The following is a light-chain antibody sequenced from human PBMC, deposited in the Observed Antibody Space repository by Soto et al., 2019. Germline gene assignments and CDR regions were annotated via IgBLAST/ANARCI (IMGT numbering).Light chain of an antibody. V-gene: IGLV2-14*01. CDR2: EVS. J-gene: IGLJ2*01. CDR1: SSDVGGYNY. Sequence: QSVLTQPASVSGSPGQSISISCTGTSSDVGGYNYVSWYQQHPGKAPKLMISEVSNRPSGVSNRFSGSKSGNTASLTISGLQAEDEADYDCSSYTSSTTHVVFGGGTKLTVL. CDR3: SSYTSSTTHVV.